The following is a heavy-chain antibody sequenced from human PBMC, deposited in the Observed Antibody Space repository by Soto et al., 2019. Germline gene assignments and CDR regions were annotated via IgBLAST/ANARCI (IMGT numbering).Heavy chain of an antibody. D-gene: IGHD3-9*01. CDR3: ASSPYDYETWTGSDYYVLDV. CDR1: RLTKAGTY. J-gene: IGHJ6*03. V-gene: IGHV1-46*03. Sequence: APVKPTSKEPRLTKAGTYLQWVRHETRQGLEWMGMINPSDGDTKYAQSFQGRVTMTRDTSTSTVYMELNSVRSEDTAMYYCASSPYDYETWTGSDYYVLDVLVKGTTVIGTS. CDR2: INPSDGDT.